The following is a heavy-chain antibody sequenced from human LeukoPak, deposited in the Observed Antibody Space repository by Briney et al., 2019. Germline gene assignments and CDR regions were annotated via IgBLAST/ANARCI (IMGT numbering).Heavy chain of an antibody. V-gene: IGHV3-30*18. D-gene: IGHD2-2*01. J-gene: IGHJ1*01. CDR1: GFTFRNYG. CDR3: AKEPNSFTSGWYFQD. Sequence: GGSLGLSCAAFGFTFRNYGMQWVRQSPGKGLEWLAVVSHDGRIKIYADSVKGRFTISRDNSKNTVELEMFSLRTEDTAVYYCAKEPNSFTSGWYFQDWGQGALVIVSS. CDR2: VSHDGRIK.